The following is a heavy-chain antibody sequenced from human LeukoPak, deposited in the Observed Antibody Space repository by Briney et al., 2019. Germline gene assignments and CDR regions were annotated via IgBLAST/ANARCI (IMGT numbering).Heavy chain of an antibody. Sequence: ASVKVSCKASGYSFNSYGLSWVRQAPGQGLEWMGWISIYNGNTNYTQKLQGRLTMTRDTSTSTAYMELRGLKSDDTAIYYCARELYASGLGDYWGQGTLVTVSS. V-gene: IGHV1-18*01. CDR1: GYSFNSYG. CDR2: ISIYNGNT. CDR3: ARELYASGLGDY. D-gene: IGHD3-10*01. J-gene: IGHJ4*02.